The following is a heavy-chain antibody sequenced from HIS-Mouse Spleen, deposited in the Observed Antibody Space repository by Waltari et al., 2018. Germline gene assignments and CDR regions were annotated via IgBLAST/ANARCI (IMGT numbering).Heavy chain of an antibody. Sequence: QLQLQESGPGLVKPSETLSLTCTVSGGSISSSSYYWGWIRPPPGKGLEWIGSIYYSGSTYYNPSLKSRVTISVDTSKNQFSLKLSSVTAADTAVYYCAREVYNWNDGGAFDIWGQGTMVTVSS. CDR1: GGSISSSSYY. CDR3: AREVYNWNDGGAFDI. V-gene: IGHV4-39*07. CDR2: IYYSGST. D-gene: IGHD1-1*01. J-gene: IGHJ3*02.